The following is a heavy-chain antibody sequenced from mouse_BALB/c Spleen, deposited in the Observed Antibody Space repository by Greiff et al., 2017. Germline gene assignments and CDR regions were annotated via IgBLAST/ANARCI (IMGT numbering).Heavy chain of an antibody. J-gene: IGHJ2*01. Sequence: VQLKQSGPELVKPGASVKISCKASGYTFTDYNMHWVKQSHGKSLEWIGYIYPNNGGTGYNQKFKSKATLTVDNSSSTAYMELRSLTSEDSAVYYCARSWLYYFDYWGQGTTLTVSS. CDR3: ARSWLYYFDY. CDR1: GYTFTDYN. CDR2: IYPNNGGT. V-gene: IGHV1S29*02. D-gene: IGHD3-3*01.